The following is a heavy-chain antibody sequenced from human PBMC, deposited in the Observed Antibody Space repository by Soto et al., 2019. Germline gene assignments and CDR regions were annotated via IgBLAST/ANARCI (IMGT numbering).Heavy chain of an antibody. D-gene: IGHD2-21*02. V-gene: IGHV3-48*02. CDR1: GFTFSSNS. CDR3: ARENSGNSAFDY. Sequence: EVQLVESGGGLVQPGGSLRLSCAASGFTFSSNSMNWARQAPGKGLEWVSYISTRGTTIYYADSVKGRFTISRDNAKNSRYLQMNSLRDEDTAVYYCARENSGNSAFDYWGQGTLVTVSS. CDR2: ISTRGTTI. J-gene: IGHJ4*02.